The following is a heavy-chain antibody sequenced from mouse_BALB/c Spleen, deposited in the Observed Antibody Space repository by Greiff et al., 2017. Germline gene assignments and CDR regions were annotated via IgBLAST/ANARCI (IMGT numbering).Heavy chain of an antibody. CDR2: IWSGGST. Sequence: VNLVESGPGLVQPSQSLSITCTVSGFSLTSYGVHWVRQSPGKGLEWLGVIWSGGSTDYNAAFISRLSISKDNSKSQVFFKMNSLQADDTAIYYCARNYYGSSPYYAMDYWGQGTSVTVSS. CDR3: ARNYYGSSPYYAMDY. D-gene: IGHD1-1*01. CDR1: GFSLTSYG. J-gene: IGHJ4*01. V-gene: IGHV2-4-1*01.